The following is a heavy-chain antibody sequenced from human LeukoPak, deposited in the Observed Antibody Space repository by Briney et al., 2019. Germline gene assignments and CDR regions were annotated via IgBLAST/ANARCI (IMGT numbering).Heavy chain of an antibody. CDR3: ARGSDYDDYFYMDF. CDR1: GYRFTGYY. J-gene: IGHJ6*03. Sequence: ASVKVSCKTSGYRFTGYYLHWVRQAPGQGLEWMGWMNPKSDATDYARKFQGRVTMTRDTSISTAYMELTRLRSDDTAVYFCARGSDYDDYFYMDFWGKGTTVTVSS. V-gene: IGHV1-2*02. CDR2: MNPKSDAT.